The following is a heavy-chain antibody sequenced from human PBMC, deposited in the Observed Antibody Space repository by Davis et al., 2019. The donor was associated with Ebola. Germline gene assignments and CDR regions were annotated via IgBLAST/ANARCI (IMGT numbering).Heavy chain of an antibody. D-gene: IGHD3-22*01. Sequence: PSETLSLTCTVSGDSISTGRYYWSWIHQHPGKGLEWIGYIHYSGTTYYNPSLKSRVTISVDTSKNQFSLKLDSVTAADTAVYYCVRFGYGAYWGQGTLVTVSS. CDR2: IHYSGTT. CDR3: VRFGYGAY. CDR1: GDSISTGRYY. J-gene: IGHJ4*02. V-gene: IGHV4-31*03.